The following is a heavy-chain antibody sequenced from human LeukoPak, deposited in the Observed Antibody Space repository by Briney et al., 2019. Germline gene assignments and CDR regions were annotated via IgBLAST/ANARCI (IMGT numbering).Heavy chain of an antibody. CDR1: GGSFSGYY. CDR2: IYYSGST. V-gene: IGHV4-34*01. J-gene: IGHJ6*02. Sequence: PSETLSLTCAVYGGSFSGYYWSWIRQPPGKGLEWIGSIYYSGSTYYNPSLKSRVTISVDTSKNQFSLKLSSVTAADTAVYYCARQGRFLEWLLSSHGMDVWGQGTTVTVSS. D-gene: IGHD3-3*01. CDR3: ARQGRFLEWLLSSHGMDV.